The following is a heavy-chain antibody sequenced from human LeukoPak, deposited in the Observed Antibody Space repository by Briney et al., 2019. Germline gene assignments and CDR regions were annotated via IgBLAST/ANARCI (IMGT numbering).Heavy chain of an antibody. D-gene: IGHD2-2*01. J-gene: IGHJ4*02. Sequence: SETLSLTCTVSGGSISSGDYYWSWIRQPPGKGLEWIGYIYYSGSTDYTPSLESRVTISVDTSNNQFSLRLSSVTAADTAVYYCAREGIDCSSASCYAVFDYWGQGTLVTVSS. CDR1: GGSISSGDYY. V-gene: IGHV4-30-4*08. CDR2: IYYSGST. CDR3: AREGIDCSSASCYAVFDY.